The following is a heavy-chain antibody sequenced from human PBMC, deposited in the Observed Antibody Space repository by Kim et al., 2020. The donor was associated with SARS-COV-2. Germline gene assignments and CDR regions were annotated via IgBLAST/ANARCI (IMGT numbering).Heavy chain of an antibody. Sequence: YYADSVKGRFTISRDNSKNTLYLQMNSLRAEDTAVYYCAVLRANPAPFPWGQGTLVTVSS. CDR3: AVLRANPAPFP. V-gene: IGHV3-30*01. J-gene: IGHJ5*02. D-gene: IGHD1-26*01.